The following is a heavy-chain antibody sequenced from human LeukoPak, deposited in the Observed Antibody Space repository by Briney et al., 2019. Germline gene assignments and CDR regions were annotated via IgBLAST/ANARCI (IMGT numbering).Heavy chain of an antibody. V-gene: IGHV3-7*01. CDR2: IKQDGSEK. J-gene: IGHJ4*02. CDR3: AGDYPRSTYSGLPFDY. CDR1: GFTFSSYW. Sequence: GGSLRLSCAASGFTFSSYWMSWVRQAPGKGLEWVANIKQDGSEKYYVDSVKGRFTISRDNAKNSLYLQMNSLRAEDTAVYYCAGDYPRSTYSGLPFDYWGQGTLVTVSS. D-gene: IGHD5-12*01.